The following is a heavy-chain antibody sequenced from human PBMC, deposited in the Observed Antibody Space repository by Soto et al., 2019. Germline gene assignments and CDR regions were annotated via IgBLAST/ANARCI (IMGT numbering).Heavy chain of an antibody. Sequence: GGSLRLSCAASGFTFSSYEMNWVRQAPGKGLEWVSYISSSGSTIYYADSVKGRFTISRDNAKISLYLQMNSLRAEDTAVYYCASSGEIYDFWSGYPLDYWGQGTLVTVSS. CDR3: ASSGEIYDFWSGYPLDY. J-gene: IGHJ4*02. D-gene: IGHD3-3*01. V-gene: IGHV3-48*03. CDR1: GFTFSSYE. CDR2: ISSSGSTI.